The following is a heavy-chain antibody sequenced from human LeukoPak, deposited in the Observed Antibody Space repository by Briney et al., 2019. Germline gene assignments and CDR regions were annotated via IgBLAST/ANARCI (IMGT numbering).Heavy chain of an antibody. Sequence: GGSLRLSCVASGFTVSSNYMSWVRQAPGKGLEWVSVIYSGGSTYYADSVKGRFTISRDNSKNTLYLQMNSLRAEDTAVYYCARATVAGVGSYYYYGMDVWGQGTTVTVS. D-gene: IGHD6-19*01. CDR3: ARATVAGVGSYYYYGMDV. V-gene: IGHV3-66*02. J-gene: IGHJ6*02. CDR2: IYSGGST. CDR1: GFTVSSNY.